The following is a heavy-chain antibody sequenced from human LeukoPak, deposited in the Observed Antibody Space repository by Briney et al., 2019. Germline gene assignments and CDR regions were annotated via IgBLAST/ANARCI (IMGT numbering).Heavy chain of an antibody. CDR3: ARHEPVITLSSYYYGMDV. D-gene: IGHD1-14*01. V-gene: IGHV3-21*01. J-gene: IGHJ6*02. CDR1: GFTFSPYS. CDR2: ISTSSTYI. Sequence: GGSLRLSCAASGFTFSPYSMNWVRQAPGKGLEWVSYISTSSTYIYYADSVKARFTISREHAKNSLYLQMNSLRAEDTAVYYCARHEPVITLSSYYYGMDVWGPGTTVIVSS.